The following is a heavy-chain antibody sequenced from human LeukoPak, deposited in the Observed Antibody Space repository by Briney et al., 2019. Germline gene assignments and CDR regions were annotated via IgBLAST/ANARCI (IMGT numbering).Heavy chain of an antibody. CDR3: ARDRNYYDSSGKKDYYYMDV. J-gene: IGHJ6*03. V-gene: IGHV1-2*06. CDR2: INPNSGGT. D-gene: IGHD3-22*01. Sequence: ASVKVSCKASGYTFTGYYMHWVLQAPGQGLEWMGRINPNSGGTNYAQKFQGRVTMTRDTSISTAYMELSRLRSDDTAVYYCARDRNYYDSSGKKDYYYMDVWGKGTTVTVSS. CDR1: GYTFTGYY.